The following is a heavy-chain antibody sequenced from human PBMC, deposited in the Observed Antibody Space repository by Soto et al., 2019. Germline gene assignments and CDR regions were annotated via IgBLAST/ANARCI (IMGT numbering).Heavy chain of an antibody. V-gene: IGHV5-51*01. CDR1: GYSFTSYW. CDR2: IYPGDSDT. D-gene: IGHD6-13*01. CDR3: ARTAAAGKYYYGTDV. Sequence: GESLKISCKGSGYSFTSYWIGLVRQMHGKGLEWMGIIYPGDSDTRYSPSFQGQVTISADKSISTAYLQWSSLKASDTAMYYCARTAAAGKYYYGTDVWGQGTTVTVSS. J-gene: IGHJ6*02.